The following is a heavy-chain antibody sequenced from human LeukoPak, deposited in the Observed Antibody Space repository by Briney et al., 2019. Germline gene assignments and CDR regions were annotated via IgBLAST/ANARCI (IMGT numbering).Heavy chain of an antibody. CDR1: GGSFSGYY. CDR2: INHSGST. D-gene: IGHD2-2*01. V-gene: IGHV4-34*01. Sequence: SETLSLTRGVYGGSFSGYYWSWIRQPPGKGMEWIGEINHSGSTNYNPSLKSRVTISVATSKNQFSLKLSSVTAADTAVYYCARGDCSSTSCYYGYWGQGTLVTVSS. J-gene: IGHJ4*02. CDR3: ARGDCSSTSCYYGY.